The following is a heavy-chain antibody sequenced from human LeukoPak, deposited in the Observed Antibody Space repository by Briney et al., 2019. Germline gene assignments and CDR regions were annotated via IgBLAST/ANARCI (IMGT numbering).Heavy chain of an antibody. CDR3: ARVDDFWSGYYLDY. J-gene: IGHJ4*02. V-gene: IGHV3-48*01. D-gene: IGHD3-3*01. Sequence: GGSLRLSCGASGITFSSYSMNWVRQAPGKGLEWVSYISSSSSTIYYADSVKGRFTISRDNAKNSLYLQMNSLRAEDTAVYYCARVDDFWSGYYLDYWGQGTLVTVSS. CDR1: GITFSSYS. CDR2: ISSSSSTI.